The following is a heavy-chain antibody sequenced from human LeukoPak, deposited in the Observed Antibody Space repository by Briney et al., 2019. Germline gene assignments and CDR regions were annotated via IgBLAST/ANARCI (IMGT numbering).Heavy chain of an antibody. CDR2: MSYDGNDK. CDR3: AKDQYDYVRGEFDY. CDR1: GFTFSSYD. V-gene: IGHV3-30*18. Sequence: GGSLRLSCAASGFTFSSYDMHWVRQAPGKGLEWVAVMSYDGNDKHYADSVKGRFTISRDNSKNTLYLQMNSLRVEDTAVYYCAKDQYDYVRGEFDYWGQGTLVTVSS. J-gene: IGHJ4*02. D-gene: IGHD3-16*01.